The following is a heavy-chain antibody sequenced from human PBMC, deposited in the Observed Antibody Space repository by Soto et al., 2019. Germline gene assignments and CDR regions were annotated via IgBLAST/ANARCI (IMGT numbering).Heavy chain of an antibody. V-gene: IGHV4-4*07. CDR2: IYTSGST. CDR1: GGSISSYY. CDR3: ARELSYYDILTGYSTLGYFAY. D-gene: IGHD3-9*01. Sequence: PSETLSLTCTVSGGSISSYYWSWIRQPVGKGLEWIGRIYTSGSTNYNPSLKSRVTMSVDTSKNQFSLKLSSVTAADTAVYYCARELSYYDILTGYSTLGYFAYWGQGTLVTVSS. J-gene: IGHJ4*02.